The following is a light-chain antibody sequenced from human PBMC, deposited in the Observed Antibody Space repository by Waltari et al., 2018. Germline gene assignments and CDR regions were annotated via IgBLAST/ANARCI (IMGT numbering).Light chain of an antibody. V-gene: IGKV4-1*01. CDR1: QTILYSSKNKNY. Sequence: DIVMTQSPDSLAVSLGERATINCKSSQTILYSSKNKNYLAWYQQKPGQPPKLLIYWASTRESGVPDRLSGSGSGTDFTLTVSSLQAEDVAVYYCQQYYSAPFTFGPGTKVDI. CDR3: QQYYSAPFT. J-gene: IGKJ3*01. CDR2: WAS.